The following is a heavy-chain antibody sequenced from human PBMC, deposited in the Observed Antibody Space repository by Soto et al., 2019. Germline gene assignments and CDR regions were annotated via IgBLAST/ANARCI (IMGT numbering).Heavy chain of an antibody. Sequence: QVQLVQSGAEVKKPGSSVKVSCKASGGTFSSYAISWVRQAPGQGLEWMGGIIPIFGTANYAQKFQGRVTITADEYTSTAYMELSSLRSEDMAVYYCALSYGSGSYYIGLYYFDYWGQGTLVTVSS. CDR1: GGTFSSYA. D-gene: IGHD3-10*01. CDR3: ALSYGSGSYYIGLYYFDY. V-gene: IGHV1-69*01. CDR2: IIPIFGTA. J-gene: IGHJ4*02.